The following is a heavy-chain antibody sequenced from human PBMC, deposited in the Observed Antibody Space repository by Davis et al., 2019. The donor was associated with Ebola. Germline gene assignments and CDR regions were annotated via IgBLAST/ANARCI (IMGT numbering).Heavy chain of an antibody. V-gene: IGHV4-59*01. CDR1: GGSISSYY. Sequence: SETLSLTCTVSGGSISSYYWSWIRQPPGKGLEWIGYIYYSGSTNYNPSLKSRVTISVDTSKNQSSLKLSSVTAADTAVYYCARAWVVVVTEGGWFDPWGQGTLVTVSS. J-gene: IGHJ5*02. CDR3: ARAWVVVVTEGGWFDP. D-gene: IGHD2-21*02. CDR2: IYYSGST.